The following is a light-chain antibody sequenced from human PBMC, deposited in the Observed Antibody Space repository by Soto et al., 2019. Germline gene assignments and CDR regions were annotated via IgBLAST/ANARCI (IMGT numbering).Light chain of an antibody. CDR2: SNS. CDR1: SSNIGSNT. V-gene: IGLV1-44*01. J-gene: IGLJ1*01. Sequence: QSVLTQPPSASGTPRQRVTISCSGSSSNIGSNTVNWYQQLPGTSPKLLIYSNSQRPSGVADRFSGSKSGGSASLAISGLQSEDEADYYCAAWDDNLNGFYVFGTGTKV. CDR3: AAWDDNLNGFYV.